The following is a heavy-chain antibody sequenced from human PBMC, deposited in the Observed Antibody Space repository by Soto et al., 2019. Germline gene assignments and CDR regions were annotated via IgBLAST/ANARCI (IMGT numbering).Heavy chain of an antibody. D-gene: IGHD6-6*01. J-gene: IGHJ5*02. CDR1: GGSISSSGYY. CDR2: IYYSGST. V-gene: IGHV4-39*01. Sequence: PSETLSLTCTVSGGSISSSGYYWGWIRQPPGKGLEWIGSIYYSGSTYYNPSLKSRVTISVDTSKNQFSLKLSSVTAADTAVYYCARHKSSSSSWFDPWGQGTLVTVSS. CDR3: ARHKSSSSSWFDP.